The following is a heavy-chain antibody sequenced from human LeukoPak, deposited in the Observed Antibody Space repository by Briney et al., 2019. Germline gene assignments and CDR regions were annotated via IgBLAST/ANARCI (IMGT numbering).Heavy chain of an antibody. J-gene: IGHJ4*02. CDR2: FYSGDSDT. D-gene: IGHD5-24*01. Sequence: GESLKIPCKGPGYNFTNYWIGWVRQMPGKGREWMGIFYSGDSDTTNSPSFQGQVTISADKSISTAYLQWSSLKASDTAMYYCARRQDGYNYVGTDYWGQGTLVTVSS. CDR3: ARRQDGYNYVGTDY. CDR1: GYNFTNYW. V-gene: IGHV5-51*01.